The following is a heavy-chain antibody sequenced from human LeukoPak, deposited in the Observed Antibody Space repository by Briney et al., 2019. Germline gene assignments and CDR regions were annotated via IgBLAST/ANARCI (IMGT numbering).Heavy chain of an antibody. Sequence: PRGSLRLSCAASGFTFSSYSMNWVRQAPGKGLEWVSSISSSSSYIYYADSVKGRFTISRDNSKNTLYLQMNSLRAEDTAVYYCASSFYGSGSYYDYYYGMDVWGQGTTVTVSS. CDR1: GFTFSSYS. CDR3: ASSFYGSGSYYDYYYGMDV. J-gene: IGHJ6*02. CDR2: ISSSSSYI. V-gene: IGHV3-21*01. D-gene: IGHD3-10*01.